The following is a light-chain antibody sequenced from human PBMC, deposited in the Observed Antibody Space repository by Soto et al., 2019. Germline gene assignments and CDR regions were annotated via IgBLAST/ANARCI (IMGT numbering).Light chain of an antibody. Sequence: EIVMTQSPATLSVSPGERATLSCRASQNVSSNLAWYQQKPGQAPRLLIYGASTRASGSPARFSGSGSGTEFTLTISSLQSEDFALYFYQQDNNWPPYTFGQGTKVEIE. CDR1: QNVSSN. CDR3: QQDNNWPPYT. CDR2: GAS. V-gene: IGKV3D-15*01. J-gene: IGKJ2*01.